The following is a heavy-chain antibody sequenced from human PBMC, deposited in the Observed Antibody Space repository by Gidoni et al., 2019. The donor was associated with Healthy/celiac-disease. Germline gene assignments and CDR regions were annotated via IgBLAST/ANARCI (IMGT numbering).Heavy chain of an antibody. V-gene: IGHV4-39*01. J-gene: IGHJ4*02. CDR3: AALPDGDYVLVY. CDR1: GGSISSSSYY. Sequence: QLQLQESGPGLVKPSETLSLTCTVSGGSISSSSYYWGWIRQPPGKGLEWIGSIYYSGSTYYNPSLKSRVTISVDTSKNQFSLKLSSVTAADTAVYYCAALPDGDYVLVYWGQGTLVTVSS. CDR2: IYYSGST. D-gene: IGHD4-17*01.